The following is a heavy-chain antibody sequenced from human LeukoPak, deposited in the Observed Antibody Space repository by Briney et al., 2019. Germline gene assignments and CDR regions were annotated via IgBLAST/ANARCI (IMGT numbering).Heavy chain of an antibody. J-gene: IGHJ4*02. Sequence: GGSLRLSCAASGFTFSSYSMNWVRQAPGKGLEWVSSISSSSYIYYADSVKGRFTISRDNAKNSLYLQMNSLRAEDTAVYYCARVRGLGELPDYWGQGTLVTVSS. CDR2: ISSSSYI. CDR3: ARVRGLGELPDY. CDR1: GFTFSSYS. V-gene: IGHV3-21*01. D-gene: IGHD3-16*01.